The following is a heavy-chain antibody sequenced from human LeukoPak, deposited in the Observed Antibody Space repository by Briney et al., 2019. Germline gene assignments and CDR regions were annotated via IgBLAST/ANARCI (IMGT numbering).Heavy chain of an antibody. CDR2: IYTSGSN. V-gene: IGHV4-4*09. Sequence: SETLSLTCTVSGGSISSYYWSWIRQPPGKGLDWVGYIYTSGSNNYNPSLKSRVTISVDTSKNQFSLKLSSVTAADTAVYYCARRTYDFWSGYYYYYMDVWGKGTTVTVSS. D-gene: IGHD3-3*01. J-gene: IGHJ6*03. CDR3: ARRTYDFWSGYYYYYMDV. CDR1: GGSISSYY.